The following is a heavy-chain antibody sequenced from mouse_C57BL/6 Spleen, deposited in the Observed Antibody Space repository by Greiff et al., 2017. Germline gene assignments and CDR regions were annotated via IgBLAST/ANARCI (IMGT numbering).Heavy chain of an antibody. V-gene: IGHV1-64*01. CDR1: GYTFTSYW. J-gene: IGHJ3*01. CDR2: IHPNSGST. D-gene: IGHD2-2*01. CDR3: ARIYYGYDAWFAY. Sequence: VQLQQPGAELVKPGASVKLSCKASGYTFTSYWMHWVKQRLGQGLEWIGMIHPNSGSTNYNEKFKSKATLTVDKSSSTAYMQLSSLTSEDSAVYYCARIYYGYDAWFAYWGQGTLVTVSA.